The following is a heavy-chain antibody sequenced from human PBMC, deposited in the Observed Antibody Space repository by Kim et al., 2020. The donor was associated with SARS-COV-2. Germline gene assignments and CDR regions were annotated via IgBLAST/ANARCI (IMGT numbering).Heavy chain of an antibody. J-gene: IGHJ4*02. D-gene: IGHD3-9*01. Sequence: SETLSLTCAVYGGSFSGYYWSWIRQPPGKGLEWIGEINHSGSTNYNPSLKSRVTISVDTSKNQFSLKLSSVTAADTAVYYCARLPARGVLRYFDWSIDYWGQGTLVTVSS. CDR3: ARLPARGVLRYFDWSIDY. CDR1: GGSFSGYY. CDR2: INHSGST. V-gene: IGHV4-34*01.